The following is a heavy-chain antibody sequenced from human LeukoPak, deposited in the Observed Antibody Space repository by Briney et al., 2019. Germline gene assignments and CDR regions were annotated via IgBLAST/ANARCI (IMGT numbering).Heavy chain of an antibody. D-gene: IGHD5-12*01. CDR1: GDSVSSNSAA. V-gene: IGHV6-1*01. J-gene: IGHJ4*02. Sequence: KRSQTLSLTCAISGDSVSSNSAAWNWIRQSPSRGLEWLGRTYYRSKWYNDYAVSVKSRITINPDTSKNQFSLKLSSVTAADTAVYYCARGGRGYSGSDFDYWGQGTLVTVSS. CDR3: ARGGRGYSGSDFDY. CDR2: TYYRSKWYN.